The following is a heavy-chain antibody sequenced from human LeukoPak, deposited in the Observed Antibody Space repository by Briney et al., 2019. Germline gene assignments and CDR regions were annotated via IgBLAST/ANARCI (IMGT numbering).Heavy chain of an antibody. D-gene: IGHD4-17*01. CDR2: ISGSGGST. CDR3: AKDRVFYGDYFDY. V-gene: IGHV3-23*01. CDR1: GFTFSSYA. J-gene: IGHJ4*02. Sequence: GASLRLSCAASGFTFSSYAMSWVRQAPRKGLEWVSAISGSGGSTYYADSVKGRFTISRDNSKNTLYLQMNSLRAEDTAVYYCAKDRVFYGDYFDYWGQGTLVTVSS.